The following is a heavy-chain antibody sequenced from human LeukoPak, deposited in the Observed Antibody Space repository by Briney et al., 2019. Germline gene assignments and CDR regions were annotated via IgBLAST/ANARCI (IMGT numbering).Heavy chain of an antibody. J-gene: IGHJ4*02. CDR2: ISGSGGST. CDR1: GFTFSSYA. D-gene: IGHD3-10*01. CDR3: ARDYRGPGSWGDY. Sequence: PGGSLRLSCAASGFTFSSYAMSWVRQAPGKGLEWVSAISGSGGSTYYADSVKGRFTISRDNSKNTLYLQMNSLRAEDAAVYYCARDYRGPGSWGDYWGQGTLVTVSS. V-gene: IGHV3-23*01.